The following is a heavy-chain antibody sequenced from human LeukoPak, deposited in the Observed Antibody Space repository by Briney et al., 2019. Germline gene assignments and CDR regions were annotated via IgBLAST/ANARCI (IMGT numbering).Heavy chain of an antibody. CDR1: GFTFRSYA. V-gene: IGHV3-23*01. D-gene: IGHD2-15*01. CDR2: MSGTGNT. J-gene: IGHJ4*02. CDR3: ARDQHPGYCSGGSCYLPLR. Sequence: GGSLRLSCVGSGFTFRSYAMSWVRQASGKGLEWVSAMSGTGNTFYADSVTGRFTISRDNSKNTLYLQMNSLRAEDTAVYYCARDQHPGYCSGGSCYLPLRWGQGTLVTVSS.